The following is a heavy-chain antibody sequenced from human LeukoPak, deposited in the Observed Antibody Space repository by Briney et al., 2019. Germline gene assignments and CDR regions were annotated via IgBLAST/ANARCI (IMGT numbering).Heavy chain of an antibody. D-gene: IGHD6-6*01. Sequence: GGSLRLSCAASGFTFRSYAMQWVRQAPGKGLEWVSYITYNSGTIFYADSVKGRFTISRDNAKDSLYLQMSSLRAEDTAVYYCAKGGQYSSSSGFGYWGQGTLVTVSS. J-gene: IGHJ4*02. CDR3: AKGGQYSSSSGFGY. V-gene: IGHV3-48*01. CDR2: ITYNSGTI. CDR1: GFTFRSYA.